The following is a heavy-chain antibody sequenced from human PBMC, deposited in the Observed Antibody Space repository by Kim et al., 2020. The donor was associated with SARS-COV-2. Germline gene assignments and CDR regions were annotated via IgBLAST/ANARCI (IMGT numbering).Heavy chain of an antibody. D-gene: IGHD3-10*01. J-gene: IGHJ5*02. CDR1: GFAFNDYC. CDR2: IKHEGSRK. CDR3: NRALSGSGRLSFP. Sequence: GGSLRLSCAACGFAFNDYCMTWVRQAPGKGLEWVAGIKHEGSRKLYVDSVKGRFTISRANAKTSLYLQLNIMNAKDKAMAFCNRALSGSGRLSFPWG. V-gene: IGHV3-7*05.